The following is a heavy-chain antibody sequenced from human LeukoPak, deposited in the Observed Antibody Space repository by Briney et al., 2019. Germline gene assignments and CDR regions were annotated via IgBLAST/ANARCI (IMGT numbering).Heavy chain of an antibody. Sequence: GGSLRLSCAASGFTFSSYWMHWVRQAPGKGLVWVSRINSDGSSTTYADSVKGRFTISRDNAKNTLYLQMNSLRAEDTAVYYCARDVISPLYYFDYWGQGTLDTVSS. V-gene: IGHV3-74*03. CDR3: ARDVISPLYYFDY. CDR2: INSDGSST. J-gene: IGHJ4*02. CDR1: GFTFSSYW. D-gene: IGHD3-10*01.